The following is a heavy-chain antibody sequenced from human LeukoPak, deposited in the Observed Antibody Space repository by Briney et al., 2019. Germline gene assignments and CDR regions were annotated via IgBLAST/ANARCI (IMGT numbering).Heavy chain of an antibody. CDR2: ISSSGSTI. CDR3: ARVVGSGWDHDAFDI. D-gene: IGHD6-19*01. Sequence: PGGSLRLSCAASGFTFSDYYMSWIRQAPGKGLEWVSYISSSGSTIYYADSVKGRFTISRDNAKNSLYLQMNSLRAEDTALYYCARVVGSGWDHDAFDIWGQGTMVTVSS. V-gene: IGHV3-11*01. J-gene: IGHJ3*02. CDR1: GFTFSDYY.